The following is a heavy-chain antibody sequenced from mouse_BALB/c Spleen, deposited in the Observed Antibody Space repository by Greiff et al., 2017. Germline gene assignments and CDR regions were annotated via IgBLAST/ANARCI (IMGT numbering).Heavy chain of an antibody. V-gene: IGHV5-12-1*01. CDR3: ERHGGGSPWFAY. Sequence: EVKLQESGGGLVKPGGSLKLSCAASGFAFSSYDMSWVRQTPEKRLAWVAYISSGGGSTYYPDTVKGRFTISRDNAKNTLYLQMSRLKSEDTARYYCERHGGGSPWFAYWGQGTLVTVSA. CDR2: ISSGGGST. J-gene: IGHJ3*01. CDR1: GFAFSSYD. D-gene: IGHD1-1*01.